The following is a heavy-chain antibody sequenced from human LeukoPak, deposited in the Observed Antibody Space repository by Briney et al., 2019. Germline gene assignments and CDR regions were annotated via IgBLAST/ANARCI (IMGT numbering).Heavy chain of an antibody. CDR1: GFRFSDYK. D-gene: IGHD1-1*01. V-gene: IGHV3-11*01. CDR3: ARVSVWSNYYFDF. Sequence: PGGSLRLSCAASGFRFSDYKMSWIRQAPGKGLEWVSYISSSSTTIYYADSVKGRFTISRDNAKSSQYLQMNSLRVEDTAVYYCARVSVWSNYYFDFWGQGTLVTVSS. J-gene: IGHJ4*02. CDR2: ISSSSTTI.